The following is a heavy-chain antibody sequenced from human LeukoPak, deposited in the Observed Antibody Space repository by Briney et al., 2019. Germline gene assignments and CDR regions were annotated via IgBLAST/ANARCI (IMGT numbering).Heavy chain of an antibody. CDR3: ARDHSSGWYRYFQH. V-gene: IGHV3-48*01. CDR2: ISSSSSTI. Sequence: GGSLRLSCAASGFTFSSYSMNWVRPAPGKGLEWVSYISSSSSTIYYADSVKGRFTISRDNAKNSLYLQMNSLRAGDTAVYYCARDHSSGWYRYFQHWGQGTLVTVSS. J-gene: IGHJ1*01. D-gene: IGHD6-19*01. CDR1: GFTFSSYS.